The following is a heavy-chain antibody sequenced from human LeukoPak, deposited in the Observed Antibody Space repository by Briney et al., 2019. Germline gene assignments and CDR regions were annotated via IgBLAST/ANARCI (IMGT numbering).Heavy chain of an antibody. J-gene: IGHJ4*02. V-gene: IGHV3-11*01. D-gene: IGHD1-26*01. CDR2: ISSSGSTI. CDR1: GFTFSDYY. CDR3: AREIRGYSYFDY. Sequence: PGGSLRLSCAVSGFTFSDYYMNWIRQAPGKGLEWVSYISSSGSTIYYADSVKGRFTISRDNAKNSLYLQMNSLRAEDTAVYYCAREIRGYSYFDYWGQGTLVTVSS.